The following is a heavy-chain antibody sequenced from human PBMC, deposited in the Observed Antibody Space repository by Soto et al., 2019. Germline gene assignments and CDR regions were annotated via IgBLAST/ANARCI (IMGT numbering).Heavy chain of an antibody. V-gene: IGHV3-30*18. Sequence: PGGSLRLSCAAPGFTFSSYAMHWVRQAPGMGLEWVALTSYDGNNEYYTDSVKGRFTISRDNSKSTLFLQMNSPRPEDTAVYYCAKDKGVFNWATSYFDYWGQGALVTVSS. CDR1: GFTFSSYA. CDR3: AKDKGVFNWATSYFDY. CDR2: TSYDGNNE. J-gene: IGHJ4*02. D-gene: IGHD1-1*01.